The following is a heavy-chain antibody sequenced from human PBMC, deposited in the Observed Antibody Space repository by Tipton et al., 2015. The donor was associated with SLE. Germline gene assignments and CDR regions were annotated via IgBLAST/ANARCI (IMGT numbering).Heavy chain of an antibody. J-gene: IGHJ3*02. D-gene: IGHD5-18*01. CDR3: ASLDTALVTNASDI. V-gene: IGHV4-39*01. CDR1: GGSISSSSYY. Sequence: TLSLTCTVSGGSISSSSYYWGWIRQPPGKGLEWIGSIFYSGSSYYTPSLKSRVTISVDTSKNQFSLKLTSVTAADTAVYYCASLDTALVTNASDILGQGTVVTFSS. CDR2: IFYSGSS.